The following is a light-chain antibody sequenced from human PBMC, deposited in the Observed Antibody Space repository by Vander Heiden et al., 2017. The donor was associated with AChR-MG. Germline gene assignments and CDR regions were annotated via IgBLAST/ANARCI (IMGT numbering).Light chain of an antibody. J-gene: IGKJ2*02. CDR2: WAS. V-gene: IGKV4-1*01. Sequence: DIVMTQSPDSLAVSLGERATINCKSSQSVLYSSNNKNYLAWYQQKPGQPPKLLIYWASTRESGVPDRFSGSGSGTDFTLTISSLQAEDVAVYYCQQEDSTLWTFGQGTKLEIK. CDR3: QQEDSTLWT. CDR1: QSVLYSSNNKNY.